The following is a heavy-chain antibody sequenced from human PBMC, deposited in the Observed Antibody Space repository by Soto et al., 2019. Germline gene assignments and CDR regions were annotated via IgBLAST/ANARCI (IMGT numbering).Heavy chain of an antibody. CDR1: GGSISSGDYY. Sequence: QVQLQESGPGLVKPSQTLSLTCTVSGGSISSGDYYWSWIRQPPGKGLEWIGYIYYSGSTYYNPSLKSRVTISVDTSKNQFSLKLSSVTAADTAVYYCARVVQGERYYYYYGMDVWGQGTTVTVSS. D-gene: IGHD1-1*01. J-gene: IGHJ6*02. CDR3: ARVVQGERYYYYYGMDV. CDR2: IYYSGST. V-gene: IGHV4-30-4*01.